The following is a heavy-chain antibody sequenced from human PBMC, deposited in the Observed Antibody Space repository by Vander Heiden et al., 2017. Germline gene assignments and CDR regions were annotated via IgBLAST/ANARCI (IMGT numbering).Heavy chain of an antibody. Sequence: VQLVQSGTEVKKPGESLRISCKASGYSFTSHWIGWVRQMAGKGLEWVGRIDPGDSYTNYSPSFEGHVTISTDNSINTAYLQWSSLKASDTAMYYCARLDPHSKSYTFYGMEVWGQGTTVTVSS. J-gene: IGHJ6*02. CDR3: ARLDPHSKSYTFYGMEV. D-gene: IGHD3-16*01. CDR1: GYSFTSHW. CDR2: IDPGDSYT. V-gene: IGHV5-10-1*03.